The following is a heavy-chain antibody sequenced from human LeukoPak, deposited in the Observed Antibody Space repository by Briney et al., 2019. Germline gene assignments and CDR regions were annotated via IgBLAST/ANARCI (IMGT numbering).Heavy chain of an antibody. CDR2: ISAYNGNT. D-gene: IGHD2-2*01. CDR3: TTVSVVPAAMPRVAARPGNWFDP. CDR1: GYTFTSYG. V-gene: IGHV1-18*01. Sequence: ASVKVSCKASGYTFTSYGISWVRQAPGQGLEWMGWISAYNGNTNYAQKLQGRVTMTTDTSTSTAYMELRSLRSDDTAVYYCTTVSVVPAAMPRVAARPGNWFDPWGQGTLVTVSS. J-gene: IGHJ5*02.